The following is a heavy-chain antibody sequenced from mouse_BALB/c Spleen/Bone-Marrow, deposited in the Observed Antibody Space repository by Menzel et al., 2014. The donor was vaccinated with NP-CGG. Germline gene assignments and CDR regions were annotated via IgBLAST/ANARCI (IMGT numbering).Heavy chain of an antibody. CDR1: GYTFTTYT. CDR3: AKRDIYYGYDGNAMDY. V-gene: IGHV1-4*01. CDR2: INPSSGYT. D-gene: IGHD2-2*01. Sequence: VQLQQSGAELARPGASVKMSCKASGYTFTTYTMHWVKQRPGQGLEWIGYINPSSGYTNYNQKFKDKATLTAGKSSSTDYMQLSSLTSEGSAVYFCAKRDIYYGYDGNAMDYWGQGTSVTVSS. J-gene: IGHJ4*01.